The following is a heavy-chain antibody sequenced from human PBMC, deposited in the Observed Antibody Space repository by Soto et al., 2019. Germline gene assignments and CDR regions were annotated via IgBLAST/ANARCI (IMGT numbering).Heavy chain of an antibody. Sequence: SETLSLTCAVSGGSISSGGYSWSWLRQPPGKGLEWIGYIYYSGSTYYNPSLKSRVTISVDTSKNQFSLKLSSVTAADTAVYYCARDTDCTNGVCYRGFDYWGQGTLVTVSS. D-gene: IGHD2-8*01. V-gene: IGHV4-31*11. CDR3: ARDTDCTNGVCYRGFDY. CDR1: GGSISSGGYS. J-gene: IGHJ4*02. CDR2: IYYSGST.